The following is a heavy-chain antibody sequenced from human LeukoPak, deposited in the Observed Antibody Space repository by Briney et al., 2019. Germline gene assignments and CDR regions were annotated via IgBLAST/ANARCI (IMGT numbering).Heavy chain of an antibody. CDR3: ARDPGDDFVVPGDP. J-gene: IGHJ5*02. CDR2: INTNTGNP. D-gene: IGHD2-2*01. Sequence: GASVRVSFKASGYAFMDYAINWVRQAPGQGLEWMGWINTNTGNPTYAQGFTGRFVFSLDTSVSTTYLQISSLKAEDTAVYYCARDPGDDFVVPGDPWGQGTLVTVSS. CDR1: GYAFMDYA. V-gene: IGHV7-4-1*02.